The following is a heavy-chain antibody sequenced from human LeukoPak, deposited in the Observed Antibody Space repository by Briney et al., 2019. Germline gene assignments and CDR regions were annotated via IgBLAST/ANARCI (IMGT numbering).Heavy chain of an antibody. Sequence: GGSLRLPCAASGFTFNNYLMSWVRQAPGKGLEWVSVLFTGGGRTLYADSVKGRFTISGDTSRTTLYLQMNGLRAEDTAVYYCAKECGYSPGHKFDLWGQGTLVTVSS. D-gene: IGHD5-12*01. J-gene: IGHJ4*02. CDR2: LFTGGGRT. CDR1: GFTFNNYL. V-gene: IGHV3-23*01. CDR3: AKECGYSPGHKFDL.